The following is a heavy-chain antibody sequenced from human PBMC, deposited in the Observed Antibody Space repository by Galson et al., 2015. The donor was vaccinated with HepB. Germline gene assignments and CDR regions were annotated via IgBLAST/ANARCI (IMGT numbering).Heavy chain of an antibody. CDR1: GFTFSDYY. D-gene: IGHD1-26*01. CDR3: ARRIVGAPIDDF. J-gene: IGHJ4*02. V-gene: IGHV3-11*03. Sequence: SLRLSCAASGFTFSDYYMSWIRQAPGKGLEWVSYISNSTLYTNYADSVKGRFTISRDNAKNSLYLQMNSLRAEDTAVYYCARRIVGAPIDDFWGQGTLVTVSS. CDR2: ISNSTLYT.